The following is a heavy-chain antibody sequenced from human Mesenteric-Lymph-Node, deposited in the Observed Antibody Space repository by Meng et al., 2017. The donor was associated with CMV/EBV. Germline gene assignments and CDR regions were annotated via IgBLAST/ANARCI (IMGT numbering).Heavy chain of an antibody. CDR1: GFTFSSYS. J-gene: IGHJ4*02. CDR3: AKDGAGCGGDCYF. Sequence: GGSLRLSCAASGFTFSSYSMNWVRQAPGKGLEWVSYISSSSSTIYYADSVKGRFTISRDNSKNTLYLQMNSLRAEDTAVYYCAKDGAGCGGDCYFGGQGTLVTVSS. D-gene: IGHD2-21*01. CDR2: ISSSSSTI. V-gene: IGHV3-48*01.